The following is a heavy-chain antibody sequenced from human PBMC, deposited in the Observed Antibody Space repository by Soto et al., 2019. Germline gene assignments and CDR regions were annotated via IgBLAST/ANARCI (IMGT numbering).Heavy chain of an antibody. CDR3: ARAHYYDSSGSFDY. CDR1: GYTFTGYY. Sequence: ASVKVSCKASGYTFTGYYMHWVRQAPGQGLEWMGWINPNSGGTNYAQKFQGRVTMTRDTSISTAYMELSRLRSDDTAVYYCARAHYYDSSGSFDYWGQGTLVTVSS. V-gene: IGHV1-2*02. CDR2: INPNSGGT. D-gene: IGHD3-22*01. J-gene: IGHJ4*02.